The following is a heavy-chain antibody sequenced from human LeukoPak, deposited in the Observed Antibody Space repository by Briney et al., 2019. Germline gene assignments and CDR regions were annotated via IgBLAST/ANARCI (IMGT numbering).Heavy chain of an antibody. CDR2: INTNTGNP. J-gene: IGHJ4*02. CDR1: GYTFTSYA. Sequence: ASVKVSCKASGYTFTSYAMNWVRQAPGQGLEWMGWINTNTGNPTYAQGFTGRFVFSLDTSVSTAYLQITGLKAEDTAVYYCARDLGGDYYDSGSLIDYWGQGTLVTVSS. D-gene: IGHD3-10*01. V-gene: IGHV7-4-1*02. CDR3: ARDLGGDYYDSGSLIDY.